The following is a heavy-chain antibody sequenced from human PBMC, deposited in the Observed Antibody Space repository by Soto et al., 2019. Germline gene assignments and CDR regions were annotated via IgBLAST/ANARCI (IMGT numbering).Heavy chain of an antibody. D-gene: IGHD2-15*01. V-gene: IGHV4-4*02. CDR3: ARVYCSGGSCYKNLDY. Sequence: PSETLSLTCAVSSGSISSSNWWSWVRQPPGKGLEWIGEIYHSGSTNYNPSLKSRVTISVDKSKNQFSLKLSSVTAADTAVYYCARVYCSGGSCYKNLDYWGQGTLVTVSS. J-gene: IGHJ4*02. CDR1: SGSISSSNW. CDR2: IYHSGST.